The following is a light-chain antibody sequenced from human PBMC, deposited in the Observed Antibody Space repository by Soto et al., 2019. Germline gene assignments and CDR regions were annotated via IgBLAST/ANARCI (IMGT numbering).Light chain of an antibody. Sequence: DFQMTQSPSSLSASVGDRVTITCRASQAIRNNLAWYQQKPGKLPQLLIYSASTLQSGVPSRFSGSGSGTDFTLTISSLQPEDVGTYYCQKCDAAPFTFGPGTKVGIK. CDR2: SAS. J-gene: IGKJ3*01. CDR1: QAIRNN. V-gene: IGKV1-27*01. CDR3: QKCDAAPFT.